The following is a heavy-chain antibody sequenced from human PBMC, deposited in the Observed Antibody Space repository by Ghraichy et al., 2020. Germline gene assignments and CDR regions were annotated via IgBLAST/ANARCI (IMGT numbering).Heavy chain of an antibody. D-gene: IGHD2-2*02. CDR1: GFTFSSYW. CDR2: MNSGGGSI. J-gene: IGHJ3*01. V-gene: IGHV3-74*01. CDR3: AREYCDSASCHNHDAFDV. Sequence: GGSLRLSCAASGFTFSSYWMHWVRQAPGKGLVWVSRMNSGGGSISYADSVEGRFTISRDNAKNTLYLQMNSLRAEDTAMYYCAREYCDSASCHNHDAFDVWGQGTVV.